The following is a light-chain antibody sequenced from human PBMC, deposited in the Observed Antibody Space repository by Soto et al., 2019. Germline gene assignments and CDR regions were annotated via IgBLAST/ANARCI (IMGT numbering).Light chain of an antibody. CDR2: GAS. Sequence: MTQSPSSVSASVGDRVTITCRASQSVISNLAWYQQKPGQAPRLLIYGASARATGIPARFSGSGSGTEFTLTISSLESEDSAVYYYQQYSSWPPWTFGQGTKVEIK. CDR1: QSVISN. V-gene: IGKV3-15*01. CDR3: QQYSSWPPWT. J-gene: IGKJ1*01.